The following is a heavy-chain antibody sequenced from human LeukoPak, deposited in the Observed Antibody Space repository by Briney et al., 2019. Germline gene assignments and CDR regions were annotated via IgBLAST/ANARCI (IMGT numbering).Heavy chain of an antibody. CDR3: ASSIAAAPLSDFDY. D-gene: IGHD6-13*01. CDR1: GGSISSYY. V-gene: IGHV4-59*01. J-gene: IGHJ4*02. CDR2: IYYSGST. Sequence: SETLSLTCTVSGGSISSYYWSWIRQPPGKGLEWIGYIYYSGSTNYNPSLKSRVTISVDTSKNQFSLKLSSVTAADTAVYYCASSIAAAPLSDFDYWGQGTLVTVSS.